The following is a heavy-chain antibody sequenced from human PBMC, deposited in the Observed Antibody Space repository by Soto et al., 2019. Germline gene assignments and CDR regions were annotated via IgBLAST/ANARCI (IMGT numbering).Heavy chain of an antibody. J-gene: IGHJ5*02. CDR3: ASDYGDYARWFDP. D-gene: IGHD4-17*01. Sequence: SETLSLTCTVSGGSISSSSYYWGWIRQPPGKGLEWIGSIYYSGSTYYNPSLKSRVTISVDTSKNQFSLKLSSVTAADTAVYYCASDYGDYARWFDPWGQGTLVTSPQ. CDR2: IYYSGST. V-gene: IGHV4-39*01. CDR1: GGSISSSSYY.